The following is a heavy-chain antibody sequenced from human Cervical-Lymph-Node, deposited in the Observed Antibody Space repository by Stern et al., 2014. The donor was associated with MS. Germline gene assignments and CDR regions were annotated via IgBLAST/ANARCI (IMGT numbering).Heavy chain of an antibody. CDR2: IKTKDVGGTI. CDR3: STDFSESYFGS. Sequence: VQLVESGGGLVKAGGALRLSCAASGFTFSNVWMSWVRQAPGKGLEWVGRIKTKDVGGTIDYAAPVKGRFTISRDDSENALVLQMNSLKSEDTGVYYCSTDFSESYFGSWGQGTLVTVSS. D-gene: IGHD1-26*01. CDR1: GFTFSNVW. V-gene: IGHV3-15*01. J-gene: IGHJ5*02.